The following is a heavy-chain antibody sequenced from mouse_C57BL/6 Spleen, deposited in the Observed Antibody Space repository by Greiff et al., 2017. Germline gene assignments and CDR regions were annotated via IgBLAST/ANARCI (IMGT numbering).Heavy chain of an antibody. Sequence: QVQLQQPGAELVRPGSSVKLSCKASGYTFTSYWMDWVKQRPGQGLEWIGHIYPSDSETHYNQKFKDKATLTVDKSSSTAYMQLSSLTSEDSAVYYCTRTGTGDYWGQGTTLTVSS. CDR2: IYPSDSET. V-gene: IGHV1-61*01. J-gene: IGHJ2*01. CDR3: TRTGTGDY. CDR1: GYTFTSYW. D-gene: IGHD4-1*01.